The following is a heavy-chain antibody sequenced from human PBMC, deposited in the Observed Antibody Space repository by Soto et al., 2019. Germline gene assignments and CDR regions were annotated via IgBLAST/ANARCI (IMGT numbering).Heavy chain of an antibody. D-gene: IGHD3-10*01. CDR3: AREYYGSGSTFDY. CDR2: IYYSGST. V-gene: IGHV4-31*03. CDR1: GGSISSGGYY. J-gene: IGHJ4*02. Sequence: SETLSLTCTVSGGSISSGGYYWSWIRQHPGKGLEWIGYIYYSGSTYYNPSLKSRVTISVDTSKNQFSLKLSSVTAADTAVYYCAREYYGSGSTFDYWGQGTLVTVSS.